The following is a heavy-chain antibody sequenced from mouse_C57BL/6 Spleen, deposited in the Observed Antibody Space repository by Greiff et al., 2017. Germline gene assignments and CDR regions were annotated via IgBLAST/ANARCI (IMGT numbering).Heavy chain of an antibody. CDR1: GFTFSSYG. V-gene: IGHV5-6*01. CDR2: ISSGGSYT. CDR3: ARHVDDGSSYGFAY. Sequence: EVHLVESGGDLVKPGGSLKLSCAASGFTFSSYGMSWVRQTPDKRLEWVATISSGGSYTYYPDSVQGRFTISRDNAKNTLYLQMSSLKSEDTAMYYCARHVDDGSSYGFAYWGQGTLVTVSA. J-gene: IGHJ3*01. D-gene: IGHD1-1*01.